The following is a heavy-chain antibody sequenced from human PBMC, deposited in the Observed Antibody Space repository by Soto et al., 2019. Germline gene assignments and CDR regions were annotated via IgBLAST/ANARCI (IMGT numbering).Heavy chain of an antibody. V-gene: IGHV5-51*01. J-gene: IGHJ4*02. CDR2: IYPGDSDT. D-gene: IGHD6-19*01. Sequence: GESLKISCKGSEYSFTSYWIGWVRQMPGKGLEWMGIIYPGDSDTRCSPSFQGQVTISADKSTSTAYLQWSSLKASDTAMYYCARLAKPRGYGSGWYWVDYWGQGTLVTVSS. CDR1: EYSFTSYW. CDR3: ARLAKPRGYGSGWYWVDY.